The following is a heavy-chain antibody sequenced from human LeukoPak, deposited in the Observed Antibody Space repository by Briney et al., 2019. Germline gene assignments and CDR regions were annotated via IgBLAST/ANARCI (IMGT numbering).Heavy chain of an antibody. CDR1: GFTFSSYS. J-gene: IGHJ5*02. CDR3: AREDIVVVPAAIPT. Sequence: PGGSLRLSCAASGFTFSSYSMNWVRQAPGKGLEWVSSISSSSSYTYYADSVKGRFTISRDNAKNSLYLQMNSLRAEDTAVYYCAREDIVVVPAAIPTWGQGTLVTVSS. CDR2: ISSSSSYT. V-gene: IGHV3-21*01. D-gene: IGHD2-2*01.